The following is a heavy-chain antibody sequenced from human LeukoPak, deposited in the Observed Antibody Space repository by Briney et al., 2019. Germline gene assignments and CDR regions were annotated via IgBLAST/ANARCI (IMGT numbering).Heavy chain of an antibody. J-gene: IGHJ4*02. CDR1: GFTISSYS. Sequence: GGSLRLSCAASGFTISSYSMNWVRQAPGKGLEWVANIKQDGSHKNYADSVKGRFTISRDNAKNSLYLQMNSLRAEDTAVYYCARETPDSSGWDWGQGTLVTVSS. CDR2: IKQDGSHK. D-gene: IGHD6-19*01. CDR3: ARETPDSSGWD. V-gene: IGHV3-7*01.